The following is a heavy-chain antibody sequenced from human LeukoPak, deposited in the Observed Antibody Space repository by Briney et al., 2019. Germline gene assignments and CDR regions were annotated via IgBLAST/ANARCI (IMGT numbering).Heavy chain of an antibody. CDR2: ISGSGGST. J-gene: IGHJ4*02. CDR1: GFTFSSCA. Sequence: PGGSLRLSCAASGFTFSSCAMSWVRQAPGKGLEWVSAISGSGGSTYYADSVKGRFTISRDNSKNTLYLQMNSLRAEDTAVYYCAKGPGYSSGWYLDYFDYWGQGTLVTVSS. CDR3: AKGPGYSSGWYLDYFDY. V-gene: IGHV3-23*01. D-gene: IGHD6-19*01.